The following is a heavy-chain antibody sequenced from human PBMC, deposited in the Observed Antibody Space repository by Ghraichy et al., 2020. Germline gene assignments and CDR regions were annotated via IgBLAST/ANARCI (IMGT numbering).Heavy chain of an antibody. V-gene: IGHV3-23*01. D-gene: IGHD3-3*01. J-gene: IGHJ4*02. Sequence: GGSLRLSCAASGFTFSSYAMSWVRQAPGKGLEWVSAISGSGGSTYYADSVKGRFTISRDNSKNTLYLQMNSLRAEDTAVYYCAKREIGVVIIWSVEDYWGQGTLVTVSS. CDR1: GFTFSSYA. CDR2: ISGSGGST. CDR3: AKREIGVVIIWSVEDY.